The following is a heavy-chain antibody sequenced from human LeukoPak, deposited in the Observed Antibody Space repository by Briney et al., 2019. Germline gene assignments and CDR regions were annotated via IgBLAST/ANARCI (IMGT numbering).Heavy chain of an antibody. Sequence: SVKVSGKASGGTFSSYAISWVRQAPGQGLEWMGRIIPIFGIANYAQKFQGRVTITADKSTSTAYMELSSLRSEDTAVYYCARGPRYCSSTSCNYGMDVRGQGTTVTVSS. D-gene: IGHD2-2*01. CDR2: IIPIFGIA. J-gene: IGHJ6*02. CDR3: ARGPRYCSSTSCNYGMDV. CDR1: GGTFSSYA. V-gene: IGHV1-69*04.